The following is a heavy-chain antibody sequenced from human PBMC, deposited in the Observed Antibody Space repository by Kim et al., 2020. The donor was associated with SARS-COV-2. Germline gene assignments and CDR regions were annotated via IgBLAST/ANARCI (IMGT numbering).Heavy chain of an antibody. CDR1: GFTFNNYW. J-gene: IGHJ3*02. Sequence: GGSLRLSCAASGFTFNNYWMSWVRQAPGEGLECVANINQDGSAKYYVGSVKGRFTVSRENAENSLYLQMSGLRAEDTAVYYCARDLSGSKDAFDIWGQGTMVTVSS. CDR3: ARDLSGSKDAFDI. D-gene: IGHD1-26*01. V-gene: IGHV3-7*03. CDR2: INQDGSAK.